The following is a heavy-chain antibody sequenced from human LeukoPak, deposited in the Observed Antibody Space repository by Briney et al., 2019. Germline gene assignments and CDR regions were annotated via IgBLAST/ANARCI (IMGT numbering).Heavy chain of an antibody. CDR1: GFTFSSYG. Sequence: GGSLRLSCAASGFTFSSYGMHWVRQAPGKGLEWVAFIRYDGSNKYYANSVKGRFTISRDNSKNTLYLQMDSLRPEDTAVYYCARDRLHYGEYEKTFDYWGQGTLVSVSS. V-gene: IGHV3-30*02. J-gene: IGHJ4*02. CDR2: IRYDGSNK. D-gene: IGHD4-17*01. CDR3: ARDRLHYGEYEKTFDY.